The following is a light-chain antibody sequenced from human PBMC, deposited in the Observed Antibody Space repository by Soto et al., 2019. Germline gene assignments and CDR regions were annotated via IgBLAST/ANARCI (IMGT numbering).Light chain of an antibody. J-gene: IGLJ1*01. Sequence: LAQPPSASGSPGQSVTISCTGTSSDVGGYNYVSWYQQHPGKAPKLMIYEVSKRPSGVPDRFSGSKSGNTASLTVSGLQAEDEADYYCSSYAGSNNYVFGTGTKVTVL. V-gene: IGLV2-8*01. CDR3: SSYAGSNNYV. CDR1: SSDVGGYNY. CDR2: EVS.